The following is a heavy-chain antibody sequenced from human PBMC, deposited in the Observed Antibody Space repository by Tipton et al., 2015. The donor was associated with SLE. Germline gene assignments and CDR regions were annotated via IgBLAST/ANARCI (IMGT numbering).Heavy chain of an antibody. D-gene: IGHD3-10*01. Sequence: SLRLSCAASGFTFSSHAMSWVRQAPGKGLEWVSVTYRGGTTYYVDSVRGRFTISRDDSKNTLYLQMNSLRAEDTAVYYCAGGLLWFREPFDYWGQGTLVTVSS. V-gene: IGHV3-23*03. CDR3: AGGLLWFREPFDY. J-gene: IGHJ4*02. CDR2: TYRGGTT. CDR1: GFTFSSHA.